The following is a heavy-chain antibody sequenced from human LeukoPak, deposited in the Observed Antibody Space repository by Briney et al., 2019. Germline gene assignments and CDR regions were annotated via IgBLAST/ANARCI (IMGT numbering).Heavy chain of an antibody. Sequence: ASVKVSCKASGYTFTGYYMHWVRQAPGQGLEWMGIINPSGGSTSYAQKFQGRVTMTRDTSTNTAYMELSGLRSEDTAVYYCARDIGGRGYDFWSGYYFYYYMDVWGNGTTVTISS. D-gene: IGHD3-3*01. J-gene: IGHJ6*03. V-gene: IGHV1-46*01. CDR3: ARDIGGRGYDFWSGYYFYYYMDV. CDR1: GYTFTGYY. CDR2: INPSGGST.